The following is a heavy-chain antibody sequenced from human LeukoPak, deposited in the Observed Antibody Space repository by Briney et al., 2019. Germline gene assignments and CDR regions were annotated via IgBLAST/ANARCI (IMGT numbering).Heavy chain of an antibody. CDR3: AKDIRGGDYYDSSGYYSTGGLDY. D-gene: IGHD3-22*01. V-gene: IGHV3-9*01. CDR1: GFTFDDYA. J-gene: IGHJ4*02. Sequence: GGSLRPSCAASGFTFDDYAMHWVRQAPGKGLEWVSGISWNSGGIGYADSVKGRFTISRDNAKNSLYLQMNSLRAEDTALYYCAKDIRGGDYYDSSGYYSTGGLDYWGQGTLVTVSS. CDR2: ISWNSGGI.